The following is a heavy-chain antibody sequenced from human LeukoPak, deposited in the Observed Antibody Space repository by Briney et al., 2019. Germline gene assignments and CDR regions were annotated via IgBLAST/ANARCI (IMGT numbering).Heavy chain of an antibody. CDR1: GFTFDDYA. J-gene: IGHJ4*02. CDR3: ATATVTTYWAFGY. V-gene: IGHV3-9*03. CDR2: ISWNSGSI. D-gene: IGHD4-17*01. Sequence: PGGSLRLSCAASGFTFDDYAMHWVRQAPGKGLEWVSGISWNSGSIGYADSVKGRFTISRDNAKNSLYLQMNSLRAEDMALYYCATATVTTYWAFGYWGQGTLVTVSS.